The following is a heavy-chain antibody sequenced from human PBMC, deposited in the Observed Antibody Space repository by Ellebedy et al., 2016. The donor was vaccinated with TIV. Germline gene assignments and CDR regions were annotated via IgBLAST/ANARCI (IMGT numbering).Heavy chain of an antibody. V-gene: IGHV3-7*01. D-gene: IGHD3-16*01. CDR2: IKQDGSEK. CDR3: AREGVYDAFDI. J-gene: IGHJ3*02. Sequence: GESLKISXAASGFTFSRYWMSWVRQAPGKGLEWVANIKQDGSEKYYVDSVKGRFTISRDNAKNSLYLQMNSLRAEDTAVYYCAREGVYDAFDIWGQGTMVTVSS. CDR1: GFTFSRYW.